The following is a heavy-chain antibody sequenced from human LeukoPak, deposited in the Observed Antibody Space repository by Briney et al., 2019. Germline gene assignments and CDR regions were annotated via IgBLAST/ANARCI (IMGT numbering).Heavy chain of an antibody. D-gene: IGHD3-9*01. CDR1: GGSIIRCGYS. J-gene: IGHJ3*02. Sequence: PSQTLSLTCAVTGGSIIRCGYSWSWIRQPPGKGLEWIGYIYHSGRTYYNPSLKSRVTISVDRSKNQFSLKLSSVTAADTAVYYCARALTRLAAFDIWGQGTMVTVSS. CDR3: ARALTRLAAFDI. CDR2: IYHSGRT. V-gene: IGHV4-30-2*01.